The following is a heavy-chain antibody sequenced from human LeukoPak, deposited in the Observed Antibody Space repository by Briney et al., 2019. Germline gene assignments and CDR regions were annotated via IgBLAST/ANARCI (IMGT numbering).Heavy chain of an antibody. Sequence: SGGSLRLSCAASGFTFSLYAMHWVRQAPGKGLEWVAFIRYDGSNKYYADSVKGRFTISRDNSKNTLYLQMNSLRAEDTAVYYCAKDLRSSSSWVGPRLTDAFDIWGQGTMVTVSS. D-gene: IGHD6-6*01. CDR2: IRYDGSNK. CDR1: GFTFSLYA. V-gene: IGHV3-30*02. J-gene: IGHJ3*02. CDR3: AKDLRSSSSWVGPRLTDAFDI.